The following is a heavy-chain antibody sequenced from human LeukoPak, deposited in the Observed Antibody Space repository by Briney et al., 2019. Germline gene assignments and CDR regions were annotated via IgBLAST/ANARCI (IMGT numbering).Heavy chain of an antibody. Sequence: GASVTVSCKASGGTFSSYAISWVRQAPGQGLEWMGGIIPIFGTANYAQKFQGRVTITADKSTSTAYMELSSLRSEDTAVYYCARDRSNSWYRRGWFDPWGQGTLVTVSS. CDR1: GGTFSSYA. D-gene: IGHD6-13*01. CDR3: ARDRSNSWYRRGWFDP. CDR2: IIPIFGTA. J-gene: IGHJ5*02. V-gene: IGHV1-69*06.